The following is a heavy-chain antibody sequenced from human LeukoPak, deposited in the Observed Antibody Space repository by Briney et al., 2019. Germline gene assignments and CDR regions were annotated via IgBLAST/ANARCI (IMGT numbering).Heavy chain of an antibody. V-gene: IGHV3-33*01. D-gene: IGHD2-21*02. CDR3: ARDRGDAYYFDY. J-gene: IGHJ4*02. CDR1: G. CDR2: IWYDGSNK. Sequence: GMHWVRQAPGKGLEWVAVIWYDGSNKYYADSVKGRFTISRDNSKNTLYLQMNSLRAEDTAVYYCARDRGDAYYFDYWGQGTLVTVSS.